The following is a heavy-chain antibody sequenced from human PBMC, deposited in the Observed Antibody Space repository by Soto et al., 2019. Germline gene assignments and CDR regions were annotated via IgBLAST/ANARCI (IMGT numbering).Heavy chain of an antibody. Sequence: SVKVSCKASGGTFSSYAISWVRQAPGQGLEWMGGIIPIFGTANYAQKFQGRVTITADKSTSTAYMELSSLRSEDTAVYYCARGEIAARPRWFDPWGQGTLVTVSS. CDR3: ARGEIAARPRWFDP. CDR2: IIPIFGTA. V-gene: IGHV1-69*06. CDR1: GGTFSSYA. J-gene: IGHJ5*02. D-gene: IGHD6-6*01.